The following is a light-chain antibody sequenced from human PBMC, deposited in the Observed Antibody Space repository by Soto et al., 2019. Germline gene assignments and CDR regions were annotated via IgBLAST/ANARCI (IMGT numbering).Light chain of an antibody. CDR3: QHYNSYSEA. Sequence: DIQMTQSPSTLSASVGDRVTITCRASQTISSWLAWYQQKPGKAPKLLIYKASTLKSGVPSRFSGSGSGTEFTLTISSLQPDDFATYYCQHYNSYSEAFGGGTKVDI. J-gene: IGKJ4*02. V-gene: IGKV1-5*03. CDR2: KAS. CDR1: QTISSW.